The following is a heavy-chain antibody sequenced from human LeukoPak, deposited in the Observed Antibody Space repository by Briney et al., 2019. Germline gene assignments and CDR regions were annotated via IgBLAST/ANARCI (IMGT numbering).Heavy chain of an antibody. CDR2: INPNSGGT. CDR3: ARGGWEYYDFWCGYYTGPYYFDY. V-gene: IGHV1-2*02. CDR1: GYTFTGYY. J-gene: IGHJ4*02. Sequence: ASVKVSCKASGYTFTGYYMHWVRQAPGQGLEWMGWINPNSGGTNYAQKFQGRVTMTRDTSISTAYMELSRLRSDDTAVYYCARGGWEYYDFWCGYYTGPYYFDYWGQGTLVTVSS. D-gene: IGHD3-3*01.